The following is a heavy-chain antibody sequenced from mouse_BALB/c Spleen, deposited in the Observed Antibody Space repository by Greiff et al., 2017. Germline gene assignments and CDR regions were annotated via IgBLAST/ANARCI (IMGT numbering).Heavy chain of an antibody. V-gene: IGHV1-14*01. CDR2: INPYNDGT. D-gene: IGHD2-4*01. CDR1: GYTFTSYV. Sequence: VQLQQSGPELVKPGASVKMSCKASGYTFTSYVMHWVKQKPGQGLEWIGYINPYNDGTKYNEKFKGKATLTSDKSSSTAYMELSSLTSEDSAVYYCARGDYDYDKYYAMDYWGQGTSVTVSS. CDR3: ARGDYDYDKYYAMDY. J-gene: IGHJ4*01.